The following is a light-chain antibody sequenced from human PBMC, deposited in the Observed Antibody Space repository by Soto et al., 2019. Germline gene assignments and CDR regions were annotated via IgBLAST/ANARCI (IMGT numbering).Light chain of an antibody. CDR2: KAS. J-gene: IGKJ4*01. CDR1: QSISSW. Sequence: DIQMTQSPSTLSASVGDRVTITCRASQSISSWLAWYQQKPGKAPKLLIYKASSLESGVPSRFSGSGSETEFTLTISSLQPEDVATYYCQKYNSAPLTFGGGTKVDIK. V-gene: IGKV1-5*03. CDR3: QKYNSAPLT.